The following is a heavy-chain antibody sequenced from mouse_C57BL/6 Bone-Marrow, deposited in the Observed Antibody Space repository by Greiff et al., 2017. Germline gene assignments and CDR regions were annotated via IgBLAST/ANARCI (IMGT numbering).Heavy chain of an antibody. V-gene: IGHV1-69*01. D-gene: IGHD1-1*01. CDR1: GYTFTSYW. J-gene: IGHJ4*01. CDR2: IDPSDSYT. CDR3: ARDTVVANYYAMDY. Sequence: VQLQQPGAELVMPGASVKLSCKASGYTFTSYWMHWVKQRPGQGLEWIGEIDPSDSYTNYNQKFKGKSTLTVDKSSRTAYMQLSSLTSEDSAVYYCARDTVVANYYAMDYWGQGTSVTVSS.